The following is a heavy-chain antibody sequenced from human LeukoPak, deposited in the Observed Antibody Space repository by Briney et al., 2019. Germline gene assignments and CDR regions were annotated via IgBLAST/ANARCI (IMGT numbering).Heavy chain of an antibody. CDR1: GYTFTSYG. D-gene: IGHD6-19*01. CDR3: AGEEGIAVKLNYFDY. CDR2: ISAYNGNT. Sequence: ASVKVSCKASGYTFTSYGISWVRQAPGQGLEWMGWISAYNGNTNYAQKLQGRVTMTTDTSTSTAYMELRSLRSDDTAVYYCAGEEGIAVKLNYFDYWGQGTLVTVSS. J-gene: IGHJ4*02. V-gene: IGHV1-18*04.